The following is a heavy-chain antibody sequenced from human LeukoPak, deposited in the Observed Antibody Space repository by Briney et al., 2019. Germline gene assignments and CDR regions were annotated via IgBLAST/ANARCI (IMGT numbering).Heavy chain of an antibody. V-gene: IGHV3-23*01. Sequence: GGSLRLSCAASGFTFSSYAMTWVRQAPGKGLEWVSAISGSDGSTYYADSVKGRFTISSDYSKSTLYLQMNSLRPEDTAVYYCAKVHLDSSGYYLDSWGQGTLVTVSS. CDR2: ISGSDGST. CDR3: AKVHLDSSGYYLDS. CDR1: GFTFSSYA. D-gene: IGHD3-22*01. J-gene: IGHJ4*02.